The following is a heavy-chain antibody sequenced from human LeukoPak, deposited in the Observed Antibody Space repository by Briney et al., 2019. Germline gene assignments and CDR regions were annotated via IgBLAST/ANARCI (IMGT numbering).Heavy chain of an antibody. CDR2: ISGSGGST. V-gene: IGHV3-23*01. J-gene: IGHJ6*02. CDR1: GFTFSSYA. CDR3: AKGRADGTTSRYYYGMDV. Sequence: PGGSLRLSCAASGFTFSSYAMSWVRQAPGKGLEWVSAISGSGGSTYYADSVKGRFTISRDNSKNTLFLQMNSLRVEDTAIYYRAKGRADGTTSRYYYGMDVWGQGTTVTVSS. D-gene: IGHD1/OR15-1a*01.